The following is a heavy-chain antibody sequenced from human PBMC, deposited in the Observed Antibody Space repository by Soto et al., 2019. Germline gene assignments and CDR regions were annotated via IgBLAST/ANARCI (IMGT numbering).Heavy chain of an antibody. J-gene: IGHJ6*02. V-gene: IGHV4-39*01. CDR1: GGSISSSSYY. CDR2: IYYSGST. CDR3: ARLAGSSLNYYYYGMDV. Sequence: SETLSLTCTVSGGSISSSSYYWGWIRQPPGKGLEWIGSIYYSGSTYYNPSLKRRVTISVDTSKNQFSLKLSSVTAADTAVYYCARLAGSSLNYYYYGMDVWGQGTTVTVSS. D-gene: IGHD6-13*01.